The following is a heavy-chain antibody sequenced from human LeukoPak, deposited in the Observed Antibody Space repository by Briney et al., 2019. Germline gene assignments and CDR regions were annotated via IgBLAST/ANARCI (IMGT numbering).Heavy chain of an antibody. CDR3: ARDCSGGSCYVAFDI. CDR2: IYYSGST. Sequence: SETLSLTCTVSGGSISSYYWSRIRQPPGKGLEWIGYIYYSGSTNYNPSLKSRVTISVDTSKNQFSLKLSSVTAADTAVYYCARDCSGGSCYVAFDIWGQGTMVTVSS. V-gene: IGHV4-59*01. J-gene: IGHJ3*02. D-gene: IGHD2-15*01. CDR1: GGSISSYY.